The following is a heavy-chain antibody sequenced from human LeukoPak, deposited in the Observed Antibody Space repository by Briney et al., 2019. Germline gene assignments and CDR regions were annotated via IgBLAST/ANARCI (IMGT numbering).Heavy chain of an antibody. Sequence: SETLSLTCAVSGGSISSGSHCWSWIRQPPGKGLEWIGYLFYTGNTYYTPSLKSRVTISLDTSKNQFCLKRGSVTAADTAVYSCARGGGWLFSNDAFDFWGQGTMVTVSS. D-gene: IGHD3-22*01. CDR3: ARGGGWLFSNDAFDF. V-gene: IGHV4-30-4*07. CDR1: GGSISSGSHC. CDR2: LFYTGNT. J-gene: IGHJ3*01.